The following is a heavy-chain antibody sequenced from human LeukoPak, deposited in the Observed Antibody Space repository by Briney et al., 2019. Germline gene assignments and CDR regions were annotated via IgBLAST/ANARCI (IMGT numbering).Heavy chain of an antibody. D-gene: IGHD6-6*01. CDR1: GFTFTSSA. V-gene: IGHV1-58*02. J-gene: IGHJ4*02. CDR2: IVVGSGNT. Sequence: GASVKVSCKASGFTFTSSAMQWVRQARGQRLEWIGWIVVGSGNTNYAQKFQERVTITRDMSTSTACMELSSLRSEDTAVYYCAASRYSSSSDFDYWGQGTLVTVSS. CDR3: AASRYSSSSDFDY.